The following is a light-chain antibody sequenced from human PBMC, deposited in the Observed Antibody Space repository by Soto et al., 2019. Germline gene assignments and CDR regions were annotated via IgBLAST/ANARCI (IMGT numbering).Light chain of an antibody. CDR1: SSDVGSYNF. CDR3: SSYTSSTTSV. J-gene: IGLJ1*01. CDR2: EVS. V-gene: IGLV2-14*01. Sequence: QSALTQPASVSGSPGQSITISCTGTSSDVGSYNFVSWYQQHPGKAPKLIIYEVSNRPSGISNRFSGSKSDNTASLTISGLQAEDEADYYCSSYTSSTTSVFGIGTKAPS.